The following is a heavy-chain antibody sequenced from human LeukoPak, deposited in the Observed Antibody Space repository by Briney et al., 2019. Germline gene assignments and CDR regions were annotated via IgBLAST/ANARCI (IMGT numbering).Heavy chain of an antibody. J-gene: IGHJ5*02. Sequence: GSLRLSFAASGFTFGSYAMSWVRQAPGKGLEWVSAISGSGGSTYYADSVKGRFTISRDNSKNTLYLQMNSLRAEDTAVYYCAKTGPLIAAYNWFDPWGQGTLVTVSS. V-gene: IGHV3-23*01. CDR3: AKTGPLIAAYNWFDP. CDR1: GFTFGSYA. CDR2: ISGSGGST. D-gene: IGHD6-13*01.